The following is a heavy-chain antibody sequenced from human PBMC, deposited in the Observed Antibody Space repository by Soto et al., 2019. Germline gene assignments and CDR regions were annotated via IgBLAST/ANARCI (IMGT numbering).Heavy chain of an antibody. CDR3: AHSKAVAGPEYFQH. J-gene: IGHJ1*01. D-gene: IGHD6-19*01. CDR1: GFSLSTSGVG. CDR2: ISWDADK. Sequence: QITLKASGPTLVKPTPTLTLTCTFSGFSLSTSGVGVGWIRQPPGTALEWLALISWDADKRYTPSLKSRPTITKATSKNQVVLTMTNMDPGDTATYYCAHSKAVAGPEYFQHWGEGTMVTVSS. V-gene: IGHV2-5*02.